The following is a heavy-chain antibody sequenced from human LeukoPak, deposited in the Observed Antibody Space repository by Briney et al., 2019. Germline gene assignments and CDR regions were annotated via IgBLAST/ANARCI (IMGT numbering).Heavy chain of an antibody. V-gene: IGHV4-34*01. CDR2: INHSGST. CDR3: ARGPGGSWYRFWFDP. Sequence: SETLSLTCAVYGGSFSGYYWSWIRQPPGKGLEWIGEINHSGSTNYDPSLKSRVTISVDTSKNQFSLKLSSVTAADTAVYYCARGPGGSWYRFWFDPWGQGTLVTVSS. J-gene: IGHJ5*02. D-gene: IGHD6-13*01. CDR1: GGSFSGYY.